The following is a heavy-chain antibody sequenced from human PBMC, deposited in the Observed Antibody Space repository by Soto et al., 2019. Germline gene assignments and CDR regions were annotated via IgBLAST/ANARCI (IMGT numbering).Heavy chain of an antibody. CDR2: IIPIFGSP. CDR3: AGTVKIPYYHGMDV. J-gene: IGHJ6*02. D-gene: IGHD4-4*01. CDR1: GGTLRSHG. V-gene: IGHV1-69*01. Sequence: QVQLVQSGAEVKKPGSSVRVSCKASGGTLRSHGINWVRQAPSQGLEWVGGIIPIFGSPRYAQKFQGRVTITADESSITAYMELSSLRSEDTAVYYCAGTVKIPYYHGMDVWGQGTTVTVSS.